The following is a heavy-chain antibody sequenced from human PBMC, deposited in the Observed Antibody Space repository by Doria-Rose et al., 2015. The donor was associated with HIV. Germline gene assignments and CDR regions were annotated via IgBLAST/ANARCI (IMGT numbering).Heavy chain of an antibody. CDR2: MFSDDER. Sequence: QITLKESGPVLVKPTEILTLTCTVSGVSLSSPGMGVSWIRQPPGKALEWLANMFSDDERSYESSLKSRPTISRGTTRSQVVLTMTDMDPVDTATYYCARIKSSRWYRKYYFDFWGQGTLVIVSA. CDR1: GVSLSSPGMG. D-gene: IGHD6-13*01. CDR3: ARIKSSRWYRKYYFDF. J-gene: IGHJ4*02. V-gene: IGHV2-26*01.